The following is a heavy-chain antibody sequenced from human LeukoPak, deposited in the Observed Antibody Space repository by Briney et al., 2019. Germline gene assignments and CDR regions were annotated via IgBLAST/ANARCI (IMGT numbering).Heavy chain of an antibody. Sequence: PSETLSLTCTVSDGSLCSYYWSWIRQPAGKGLEWTGRIYTSGSTSYNPSLKSRVTMSVDTSKKQFSLKLSSVTAADTAVYYCARDTISGHFDYWGQGTLVTVSS. V-gene: IGHV4-4*07. CDR1: DGSLCSYY. CDR3: ARDTISGHFDY. CDR2: IYTSGST. D-gene: IGHD6-25*01. J-gene: IGHJ4*02.